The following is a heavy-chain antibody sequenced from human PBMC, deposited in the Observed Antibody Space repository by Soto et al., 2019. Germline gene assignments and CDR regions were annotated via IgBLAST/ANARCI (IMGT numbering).Heavy chain of an antibody. Sequence: QVQLVQSGAEVKKPGASVKVSCKASGYTFTSYAMHWVRQAPGQRLEWMGWINAGNGNTKYSQKFQGRVTITRDTSESTTYMELSHLRSEDTAVYYCARDSGPQWLIGNGIDYWGQGTLVTVSS. CDR3: ARDSGPQWLIGNGIDY. J-gene: IGHJ4*02. CDR2: INAGNGNT. CDR1: GYTFTSYA. V-gene: IGHV1-3*01. D-gene: IGHD6-19*01.